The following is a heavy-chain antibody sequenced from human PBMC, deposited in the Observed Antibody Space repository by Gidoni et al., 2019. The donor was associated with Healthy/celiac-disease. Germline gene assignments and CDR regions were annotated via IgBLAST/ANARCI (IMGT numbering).Heavy chain of an antibody. D-gene: IGHD2-2*01. CDR3: ARVRVSTPPYYYGMDV. CDR2: IIPIFGLA. Sequence: QVQLVQSGAEVKKPGSSVKVSCKASGGTFSSYAISWVRQAPGQGLEWMGGIIPIFGLATYAQKFQGRVTITADKSTSTAYMELSSLRSEDTAGYYCARVRVSTPPYYYGMDVWAKGPRSPSP. CDR1: GGTFSSYA. J-gene: IGHJ6*02. V-gene: IGHV1-69*17.